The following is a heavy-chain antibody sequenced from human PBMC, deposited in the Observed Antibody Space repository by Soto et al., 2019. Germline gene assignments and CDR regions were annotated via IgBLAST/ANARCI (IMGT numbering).Heavy chain of an antibody. CDR2: IYSGGST. CDR3: ARALDSSGLSDAFDI. Sequence: GGSLRLSCAASGFTVSSNYMSWVRQAPGKGLEWVSVIYSGGSTYYADSVKGRFTISRDNSKNTLYLQMNSLRAEDTAVFYCARALDSSGLSDAFDIWGQGTMVTVSS. CDR1: GFTVSSNY. D-gene: IGHD6-19*01. J-gene: IGHJ3*02. V-gene: IGHV3-53*01.